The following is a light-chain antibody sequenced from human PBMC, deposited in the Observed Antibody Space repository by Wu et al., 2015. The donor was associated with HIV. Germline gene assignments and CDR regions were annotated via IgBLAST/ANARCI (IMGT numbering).Light chain of an antibody. CDR3: QQYYNYPWT. CDR1: QRITKW. V-gene: IGKV1-5*03. Sequence: DIQLTQSPSTLSASVGDRVTITCRASQRITKWLAWYQQKPGRAPKLLIYLASTLQSGVPSRFSGSGSGTEFTLTISSLQPDDFATYYCQQYYNYPWTFGQGTEVEIK. J-gene: IGKJ1*01. CDR2: LAS.